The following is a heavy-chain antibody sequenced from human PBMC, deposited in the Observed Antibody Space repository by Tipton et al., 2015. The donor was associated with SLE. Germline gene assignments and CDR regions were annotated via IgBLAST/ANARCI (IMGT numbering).Heavy chain of an antibody. CDR3: ARHKDFLEWLSSANWFDP. J-gene: IGHJ5*02. Sequence: GLVKPSETLSLTCAVYGGSFSGYYWSWIRQPPGKGLEWIGEINHSGSTNYNPSLKSRVTISVDTSKNQFSLKLSSVTAADTAVYYCARHKDFLEWLSSANWFDPWGQGTLVTVSS. V-gene: IGHV4-34*01. D-gene: IGHD3-3*01. CDR1: GGSFSGYY. CDR2: INHSGST.